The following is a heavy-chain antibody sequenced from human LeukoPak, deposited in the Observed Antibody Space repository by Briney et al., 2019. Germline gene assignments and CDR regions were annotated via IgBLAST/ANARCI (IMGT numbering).Heavy chain of an antibody. J-gene: IGHJ6*03. CDR1: GGSFSGYY. CDR2: INHSGNT. D-gene: IGHD4-23*01. Sequence: SETLSLTCAVYGGSFSGYYWSWIRQPPGKGLEWIGEINHSGNTNSNPSLKSRVTMSVDTSKNQFSLKLSSLTAADTAMYYCARREPHGDYGGKIRYYFYMDVWGKGTTVTISS. CDR3: ARREPHGDYGGKIRYYFYMDV. V-gene: IGHV4-34*01.